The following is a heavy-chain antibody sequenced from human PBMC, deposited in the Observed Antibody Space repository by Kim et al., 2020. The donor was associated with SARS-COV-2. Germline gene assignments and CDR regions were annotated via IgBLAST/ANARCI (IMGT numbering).Heavy chain of an antibody. D-gene: IGHD6-6*01. J-gene: IGHJ6*01. CDR2: ISYDGSNK. CDR3: AGDRSSSWSLYYYYYGM. CDR1: GFTFSSYA. Sequence: GGSLRLSCAASGFTFSSYAMHWVRQAPGKGLEWVAVISYDGSNKYYADSVKGRFTISRDNSKNTLYLQMNSLRAEDTAVYYCAGDRSSSWSLYYYYYGM. V-gene: IGHV3-30-3*01.